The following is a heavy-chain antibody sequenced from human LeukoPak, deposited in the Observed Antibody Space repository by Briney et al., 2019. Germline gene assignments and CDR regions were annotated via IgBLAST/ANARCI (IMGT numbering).Heavy chain of an antibody. CDR2: ISVYNGDT. V-gene: IGHV1-18*01. J-gene: IGHJ4*02. CDR3: ARGDSYYYDSSGWGVIDFDY. CDR1: GYSFSSYG. Sequence: GASVKVSCKASGYSFSSYGMSWVRQAPGQGLEWMGWISVYNGDTNYAQKVQGRVTLTTDTSTSTAYMELRSLRSDDTAVYYCARGDSYYYDSSGWGVIDFDYWGQGTLVTVSS. D-gene: IGHD3-22*01.